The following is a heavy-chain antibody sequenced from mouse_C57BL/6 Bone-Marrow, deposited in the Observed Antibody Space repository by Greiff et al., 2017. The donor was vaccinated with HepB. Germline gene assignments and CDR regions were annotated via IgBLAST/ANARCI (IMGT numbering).Heavy chain of an antibody. CDR1: GFSLTSYG. J-gene: IGHJ4*01. Sequence: QVQLQQSGPGLVQPSQSLSITCTVSGFSLTSYGVHWVRQSPGKGLEWLGVIWSGGSTDYKAAFISRLSISKDNSKSQVFFKMNSLQADDTAIYYCARKGGYAMDYWGQGTSVTVSS. CDR3: ARKGGYAMDY. V-gene: IGHV2-2*01. CDR2: IWSGGST.